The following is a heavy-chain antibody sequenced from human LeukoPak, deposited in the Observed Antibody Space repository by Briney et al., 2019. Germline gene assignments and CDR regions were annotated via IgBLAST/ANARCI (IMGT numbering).Heavy chain of an antibody. CDR2: ISSSSSYI. CDR1: GFTFSSYS. D-gene: IGHD2-15*01. CDR3: ARGYCSGGSCYHNWFDP. V-gene: IGHV3-21*01. Sequence: KPGGSLRLSCAASGFTFSSYSMNWVRQAPGKGLEWVSSISSSSSYIYYADSVKGRFTISRDNAKNSLYLQMNSLRAEDTAVYYCARGYCSGGSCYHNWFDPWGQGTLVTVSS. J-gene: IGHJ5*02.